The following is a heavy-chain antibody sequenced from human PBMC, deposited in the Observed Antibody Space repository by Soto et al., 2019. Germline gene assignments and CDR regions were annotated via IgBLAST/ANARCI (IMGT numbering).Heavy chain of an antibody. D-gene: IGHD3-3*01. J-gene: IGHJ4*02. CDR1: GGSFSGYY. CDR3: ARVLFLGLSAYKYRPHRYYFDY. CDR2: INHSGST. Sequence: SETLSLTCAVYGGSFSGYYWSWIRQPPGKGLEWIGEINHSGSTNYNPSLKSRVTISVDTSKNQFSLKLSSVTAADTAVYYCARVLFLGLSAYKYRPHRYYFDYWGQGTLVTVSS. V-gene: IGHV4-34*01.